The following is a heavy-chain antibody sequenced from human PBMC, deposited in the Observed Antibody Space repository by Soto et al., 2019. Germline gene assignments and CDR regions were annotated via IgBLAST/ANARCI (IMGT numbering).Heavy chain of an antibody. CDR1: GFTFSSYW. Sequence: GGSLRLSCAASGFTFSSYWMSWVRQAPGKGLEWVANIKQDGSEKYYVDSVKGRFTISRDNAKNSLYLQMNSLRAEDTAVYYCARVLVGYSGYDVDYFDYWGQGTLVTVSS. CDR3: ARVLVGYSGYDVDYFDY. D-gene: IGHD5-12*01. CDR2: IKQDGSEK. J-gene: IGHJ4*02. V-gene: IGHV3-7*05.